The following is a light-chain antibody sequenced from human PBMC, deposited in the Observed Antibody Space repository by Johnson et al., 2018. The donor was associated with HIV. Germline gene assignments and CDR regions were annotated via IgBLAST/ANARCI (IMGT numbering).Light chain of an antibody. CDR3: GTWDTSLSAYV. V-gene: IGLV1-51*02. CDR2: ENN. CDR1: SSNIGNNY. J-gene: IGLJ1*01. Sequence: QSVLTQPPSMSAAPGQKVTISCSTSSSNIGNNYVSWYQQLPGTAPKLLIYENNKRPSGIPDRFSGSKSGTSATLGITGLQTGDEADYYCGTWDTSLSAYVFGTGTTVTVL.